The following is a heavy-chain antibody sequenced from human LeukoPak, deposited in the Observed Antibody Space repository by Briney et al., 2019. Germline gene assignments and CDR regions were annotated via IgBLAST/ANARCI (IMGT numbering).Heavy chain of an antibody. D-gene: IGHD5-18*01. J-gene: IGHJ2*01. CDR1: GFTFSSYS. CDR3: AKGGLQTRNWYFAL. CDR2: ISYDGSNK. V-gene: IGHV3-30*18. Sequence: PGRSLRLSCAASGFTFSSYSIHWVRQAPGKGLEWVAVISYDGSNKYYADSVKGRFTISRDNSKNTLYLGMNSLRTEDTAVYYCAKGGLQTRNWYFALWGRGTLVTVSS.